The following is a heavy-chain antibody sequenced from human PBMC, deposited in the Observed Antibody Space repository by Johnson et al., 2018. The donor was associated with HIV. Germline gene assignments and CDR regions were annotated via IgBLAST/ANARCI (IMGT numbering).Heavy chain of an antibody. CDR3: SKGREWELLGGAFDI. CDR1: GLTLSAYG. J-gene: IGHJ3*02. CDR2: ISYDGSNK. Sequence: QVQLVESGGDVVQPGRSLRLSCEASGLTLSAYGLHWVRQAPGKGLEWVAVISYDGSNKFYAASVKGRFTISRDNSKNTLYLQMNSLRAEDTAVYYCSKGREWELLGGAFDIWGQGTMVTVSS. V-gene: IGHV3-30*18. D-gene: IGHD1-26*01.